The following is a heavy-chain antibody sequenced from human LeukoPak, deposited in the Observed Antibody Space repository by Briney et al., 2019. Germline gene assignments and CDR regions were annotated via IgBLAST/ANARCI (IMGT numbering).Heavy chain of an antibody. CDR2: IYYSGST. CDR1: GGSISSNY. V-gene: IGHV4-59*01. J-gene: IGHJ6*03. CDR3: ASFGVPAALDYYYMDV. Sequence: SETLSLTCTVSGGSISSNYWSWIRQPPGKGLEWIGYIYYSGSTNYNPSLKSRVTISVDTSKNQFSLKLSSVTAADTAVYYCASFGVPAALDYYYMDVWGKGTTVTVSS. D-gene: IGHD2-2*01.